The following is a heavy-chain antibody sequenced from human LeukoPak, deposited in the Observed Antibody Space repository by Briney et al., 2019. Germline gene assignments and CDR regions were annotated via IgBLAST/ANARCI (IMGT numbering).Heavy chain of an antibody. CDR3: ARGGVMVVRRTNFDY. J-gene: IGHJ4*02. CDR2: ISAYNGNT. D-gene: IGHD3-16*01. CDR1: GYTFTSYG. V-gene: IGHV1-18*01. Sequence: ASVKVSCKASGYTFTSYGISWVRQAPGQGLEWMGWISAYNGNTNYAQKLQGRVTMTTDTSTSTAYMELRSLRSGDTAVYYCARGGVMVVRRTNFDYWGQGTLVTVSS.